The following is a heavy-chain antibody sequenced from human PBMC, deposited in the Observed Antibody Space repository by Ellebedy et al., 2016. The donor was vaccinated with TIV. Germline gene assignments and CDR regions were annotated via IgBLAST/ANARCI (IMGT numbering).Heavy chain of an antibody. CDR2: IGSSSTHT. D-gene: IGHD3-16*01. Sequence: PGGSLRLSCAASGFTFSDYYMNWIRQAPGKGLEWVSYIGSSSTHTNYTDSVKGRFAISRDNAKTSIYLQMNSLRVEDTAVYYCVRFPRGAPFADYLYYMDVWGEGTTVIVSS. CDR1: GFTFSDYY. V-gene: IGHV3-11*06. J-gene: IGHJ6*03. CDR3: VRFPRGAPFADYLYYMDV.